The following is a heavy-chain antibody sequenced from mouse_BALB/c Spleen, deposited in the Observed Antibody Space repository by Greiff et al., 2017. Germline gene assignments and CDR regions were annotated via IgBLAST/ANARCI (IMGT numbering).Heavy chain of an antibody. V-gene: IGHV3-8*02. CDR3: ARDYGSSEGFAY. CDR2: ISYSGST. J-gene: IGHJ3*01. Sequence: EVQLHQSGPSLVKPSQTLSLTCSVTGDSITSGYWNWIRKFPGNKLEYMGYISYSGSTYYNPSLKSRISITRDTSKNQYYLQLNSVTTEDTATYYCARDYGSSEGFAYWGQGTLVTVSA. CDR1: GDSITSGY. D-gene: IGHD1-1*01.